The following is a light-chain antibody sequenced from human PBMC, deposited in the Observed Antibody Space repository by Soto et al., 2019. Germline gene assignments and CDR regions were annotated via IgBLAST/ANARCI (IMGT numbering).Light chain of an antibody. CDR2: DAS. Sequence: EIVLTHSPATLSLSPGERATLSCRASQSIGYYLAWYQEKPGQAPRLLIYDASNRATGIPARFSGSGSGTDFTLTISSLEPEDFAVYYCQQRSNWPITFGQGTRLEI. V-gene: IGKV3-11*01. CDR3: QQRSNWPIT. CDR1: QSIGYY. J-gene: IGKJ5*01.